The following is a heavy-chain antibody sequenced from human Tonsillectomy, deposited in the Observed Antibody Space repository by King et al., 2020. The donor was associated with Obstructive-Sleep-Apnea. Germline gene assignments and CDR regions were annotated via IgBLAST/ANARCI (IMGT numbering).Heavy chain of an antibody. D-gene: IGHD6-19*01. J-gene: IGHJ4*02. CDR1: GYSFNSYW. Sequence: VQLVESGAEVKKPGESLKISCKGSGYSFNSYWIGWVRQMPGKGREWMGIIYPGDSNTRYSPSFQGQVTFSADKSISTAYLQWSSLKASDTAMYYCAKADYSSGWSTFVFGGQGTLVTVSS. CDR2: IYPGDSNT. CDR3: AKADYSSGWSTFVF. V-gene: IGHV5-51*01.